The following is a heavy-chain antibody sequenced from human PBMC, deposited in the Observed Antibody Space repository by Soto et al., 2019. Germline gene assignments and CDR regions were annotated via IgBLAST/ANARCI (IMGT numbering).Heavy chain of an antibody. V-gene: IGHV1-8*01. CDR2: MERSTGRT. D-gene: IGHD1-26*01. J-gene: IGHJ4*02. Sequence: QVQLVQSGAEVRVPGASVKVSCKASGYSFTSLDINWVRQTAGQGLEWMGWMERSTGRTGYAQKFQGRVTMTSDTSINTAYMELTTLTSDDTAFYYCARGVSAGVDYWGQGTLVIVSS. CDR3: ARGVSAGVDY. CDR1: GYSFTSLD.